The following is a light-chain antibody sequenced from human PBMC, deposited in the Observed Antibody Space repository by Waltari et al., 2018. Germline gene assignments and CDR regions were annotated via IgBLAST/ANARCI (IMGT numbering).Light chain of an antibody. CDR2: KAS. V-gene: IGKV1-5*03. CDR1: QSIPRW. Sequence: DIQMTPSPSTLSASVRDRVTITCRASQSIPRWLAWYQQKPGKAPKLLIYKASILESGVPSRFSGGGSGTEFTLTISSLQPDDFATYYCQHYDSYSATFGGGTKVEIK. J-gene: IGKJ4*02. CDR3: QHYDSYSAT.